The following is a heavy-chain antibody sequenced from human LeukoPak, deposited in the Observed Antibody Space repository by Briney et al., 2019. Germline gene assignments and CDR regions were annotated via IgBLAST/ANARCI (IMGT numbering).Heavy chain of an antibody. CDR2: ISSSSSYI. J-gene: IGHJ4*02. V-gene: IGHV3-21*01. D-gene: IGHD1-26*01. CDR1: GFTFGSYS. CDR3: ARARFSSGSYDY. Sequence: GGSLRLSCVASGFTFGSYSMNWVRQAPGKGLEWVSSISSSSSYIYYADSVKGRFTISRDNAKNSLYLQMNSLRAEDTAVYYCARARFSSGSYDYWGQGTLVTVSS.